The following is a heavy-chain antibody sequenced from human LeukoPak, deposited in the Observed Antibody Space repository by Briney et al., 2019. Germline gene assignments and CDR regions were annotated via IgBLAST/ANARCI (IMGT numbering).Heavy chain of an antibody. CDR1: GFTFSSYS. Sequence: GGSLRLSCAASGFTFSSYSMNWVRQAPGKGLEWVSSISSSSTYIQYADSVKGRFTVSRDNAKNSLYLQMNSLRDEDTAVYYCVRDSYCGGDCFSGFLDYWGQGTLVTVSS. J-gene: IGHJ4*02. V-gene: IGHV3-21*01. CDR2: ISSSSTYI. D-gene: IGHD2-21*02. CDR3: VRDSYCGGDCFSGFLDY.